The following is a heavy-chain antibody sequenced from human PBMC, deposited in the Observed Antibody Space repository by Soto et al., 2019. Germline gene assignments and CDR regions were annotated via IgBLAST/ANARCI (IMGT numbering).Heavy chain of an antibody. J-gene: IGHJ4*02. V-gene: IGHV4-4*07. Sequence: KPSETLSLTCTVSGGSISYYHWSWIRQPAGKGLEWIGRIYSSGSTNYNPSLKSRVTMSVDTSKNQFSLKLNSVTAADTAVYYCARARFGEVLLFDYWGQGTLVTVSS. CDR3: ARARFGEVLLFDY. CDR2: IYSSGST. CDR1: GGSISYYH. D-gene: IGHD3-10*01.